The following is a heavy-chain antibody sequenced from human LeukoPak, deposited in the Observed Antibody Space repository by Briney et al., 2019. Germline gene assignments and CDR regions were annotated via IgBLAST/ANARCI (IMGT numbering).Heavy chain of an antibody. CDR2: ISGSGSGT. CDR1: GFTFSSYA. J-gene: IGHJ4*02. Sequence: QPGGSLRLSCAASGFTFSSYAMSWVRQAPGEGLQWVSGISGSGSGTYYADSVRGRFTISRDNSKNTLYLQMNSLRAEDTAVYYCAKDAHYFDYWGQGTLVTVSS. CDR3: AKDAHYFDY. V-gene: IGHV3-23*01.